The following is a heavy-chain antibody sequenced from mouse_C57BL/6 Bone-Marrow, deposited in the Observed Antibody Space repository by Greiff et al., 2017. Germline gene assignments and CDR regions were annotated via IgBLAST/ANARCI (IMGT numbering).Heavy chain of an antibody. D-gene: IGHD2-3*01. J-gene: IGHJ3*01. CDR2: IYPGNGDT. CDR1: GYTFTSYN. V-gene: IGHV1-12*01. Sequence: QVQLQQSGAELVRPGASVKMSCKASGYTFTSYNMPWVKQTPRQGLEWIGAIYPGNGDTSYNQKFKGKATLTVDKSSSTAYMQLSRLTSEDSAVYFCASSIYDGYYWFAYWGQGTLVTVSA. CDR3: ASSIYDGYYWFAY.